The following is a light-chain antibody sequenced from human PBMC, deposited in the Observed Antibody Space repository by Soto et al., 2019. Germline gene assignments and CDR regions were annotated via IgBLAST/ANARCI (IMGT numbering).Light chain of an antibody. V-gene: IGKV3D-15*01. CDR1: QSVSSN. CDR2: GAS. Sequence: EIVMRQSPAALAVPPREGATLSCRASQSVSSNLAWYQQKPGQAPRLLIYGASTRATGIPARFSGSGSGTEFTLTISSLQSEDFAVYYCQQYNNWPRTFGQGTKVDIK. CDR3: QQYNNWPRT. J-gene: IGKJ1*01.